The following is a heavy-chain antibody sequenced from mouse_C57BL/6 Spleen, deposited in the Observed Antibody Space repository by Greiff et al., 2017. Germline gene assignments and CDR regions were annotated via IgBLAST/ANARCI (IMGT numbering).Heavy chain of an antibody. J-gene: IGHJ4*01. CDR2: IYPGDGDT. CDR3: ARSRSQGFMDY. Sequence: QVHVKQSGAELVKPGASVKISCKASGYAFSSYWMNWVKQRPGKGLEWIGQIYPGDGDTNYNGKFKGKATLTADKSSSTAYMQLSSLTSEDSAVYFCARSRSQGFMDYWGQGTSVTVSS. CDR1: GYAFSSYW. V-gene: IGHV1-80*01.